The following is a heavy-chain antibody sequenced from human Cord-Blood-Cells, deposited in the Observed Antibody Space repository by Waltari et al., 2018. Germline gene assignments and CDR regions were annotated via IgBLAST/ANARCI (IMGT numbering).Heavy chain of an antibody. V-gene: IGHV4-34*01. CDR3: ARLDQYYFDY. J-gene: IGHJ4*02. D-gene: IGHD2-2*01. CDR1: GGSFSGYY. Sequence: QVQLQQSGAGLLKPSETMSLTCAVYGGSFSGYYWSWIRQPPGKGLEGIGEINHSGSDKYNPSLKSRITISVYTSKNELSLRLSSVTSADTAVYYWARLDQYYFDYWGQGTLVTVAS. CDR2: INHSGSD.